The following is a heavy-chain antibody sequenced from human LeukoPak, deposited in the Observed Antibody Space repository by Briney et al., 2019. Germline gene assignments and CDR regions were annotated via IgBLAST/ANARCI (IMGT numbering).Heavy chain of an antibody. CDR3: VKDQPVCNK. D-gene: IGHD1-14*01. Sequence: GGSLRLSCAASGFTFSSYAMSWVRQAPGKGLEWVSAISGSGGSTYYADSVKGRFFISRDNSKNALYLQMNSLRTEDTAVYYCVKDQPVCNKWGQGALVTVSS. CDR1: GFTFSSYA. CDR2: ISGSGGST. J-gene: IGHJ4*02. V-gene: IGHV3-23*01.